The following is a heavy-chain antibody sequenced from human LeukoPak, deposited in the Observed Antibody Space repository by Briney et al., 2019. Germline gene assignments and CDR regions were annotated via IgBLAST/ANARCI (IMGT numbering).Heavy chain of an antibody. Sequence: GGSLRLSCAASGFTFSSYWLHWVRQVPGKGLVWVSRINSDGSSTSYADSVKGRFAISRDNAKNTLYLHMNSLRAEDTAVYYCARGRGYTGYDFDYWGQGTLVTVSS. J-gene: IGHJ4*02. CDR2: INSDGSST. CDR1: GFTFSSYW. CDR3: ARGRGYTGYDFDY. D-gene: IGHD5-12*01. V-gene: IGHV3-74*01.